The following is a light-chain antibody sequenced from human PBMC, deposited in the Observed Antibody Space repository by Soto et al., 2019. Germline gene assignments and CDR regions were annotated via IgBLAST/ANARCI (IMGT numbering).Light chain of an antibody. CDR3: QQTNSFPFT. CDR1: QTISSW. J-gene: IGKJ2*01. V-gene: IGKV1-12*01. Sequence: DIQMTQSPSTLSGSVGDRVTITCRASQTISSWLAWYQQKPGKAPNLLIYGASNLHSGVPSRFSGSGSGTEFTLTISSLQPEDFATYFCQQTNSFPFTFGQGTRLDIK. CDR2: GAS.